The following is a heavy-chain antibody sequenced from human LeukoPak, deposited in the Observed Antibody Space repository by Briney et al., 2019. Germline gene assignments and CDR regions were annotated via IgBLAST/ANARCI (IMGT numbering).Heavy chain of an antibody. Sequence: PGGSLRLSCAASGFTFSSYAMSWVRQAPGKGLEWVSAISGSGGSTYYADSVKGRFTISRDNSKNTLYLQMNSLRAEDTAVYYRAGVQQGPWLIAASGQGTLVTVFS. CDR2: ISGSGGST. D-gene: IGHD2-2*01. J-gene: IGHJ5*02. CDR1: GFTFSSYA. CDR3: AGVQQGPWLIAA. V-gene: IGHV3-23*01.